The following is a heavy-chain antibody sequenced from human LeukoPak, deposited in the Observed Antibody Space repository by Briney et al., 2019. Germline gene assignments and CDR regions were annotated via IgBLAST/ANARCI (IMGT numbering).Heavy chain of an antibody. D-gene: IGHD2-15*01. Sequence: GGSLRLSCAASGFMFDDSAMHWVRQAPGKGLEWVSLISGDGVSTFYADSVKGRFTISRDNSKNSLSLQMDSLTTEDTALYYCANEGYSHTSNYFDNWGQGILVTVSS. J-gene: IGHJ4*02. CDR3: ANEGYSHTSNYFDN. V-gene: IGHV3-43*02. CDR1: GFMFDDSA. CDR2: ISGDGVST.